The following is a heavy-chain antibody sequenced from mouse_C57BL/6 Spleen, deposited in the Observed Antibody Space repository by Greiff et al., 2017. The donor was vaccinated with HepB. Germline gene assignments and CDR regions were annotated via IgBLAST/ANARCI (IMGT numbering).Heavy chain of an antibody. J-gene: IGHJ4*01. V-gene: IGHV6-6*01. D-gene: IGHD2-4*01. CDR2: IRNKANNHAT. CDR1: GFTFSDAW. CDR3: TPDDYDEGMDY. Sequence: EVHLVESGGGLVQPGGSMKLSCAASGFTFSDAWMDWVRQSPEKGLEWVAEIRNKANNHATDYAESVKGRFTISRDDSKSSVYLRMSSLRAEDTGIYYCTPDDYDEGMDYWGQGTSVTVSS.